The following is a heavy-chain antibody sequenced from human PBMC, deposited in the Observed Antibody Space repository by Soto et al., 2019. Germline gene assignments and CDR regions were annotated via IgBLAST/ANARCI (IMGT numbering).Heavy chain of an antibody. V-gene: IGHV1-3*01. J-gene: IGHJ4*02. D-gene: IGHD3-10*01. CDR3: ARGTGPGSYLIDY. CDR1: GYTFTSNS. CDR2: INGDSGNT. Sequence: ASVKVSCKVSGYTFTSNSMHWVRQAPGQRLEWMGLINGDSGNTEDSQKFQGRVTISRDTSANTAYMELSSLRSGDTAVYYCARGTGPGSYLIDYWGQGTLVTVSS.